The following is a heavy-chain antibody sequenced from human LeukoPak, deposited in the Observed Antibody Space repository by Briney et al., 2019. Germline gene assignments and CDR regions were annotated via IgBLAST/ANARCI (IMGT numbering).Heavy chain of an antibody. J-gene: IGHJ4*02. D-gene: IGHD2-8*01. V-gene: IGHV4-39*07. CDR1: GGSITSSKYF. CDR2: ISYDGST. CDR3: AGLGVMVLVYQFEY. Sequence: SETLSLTCVVSGGSITSSKYFWGWIRQPPGKGLELIGIISYDGSTDYNPSLKSRVTISTDTSKNQFSLKLTSVTAADTAVYYCAGLGVMVLVYQFEYWGRGTPVTVSS.